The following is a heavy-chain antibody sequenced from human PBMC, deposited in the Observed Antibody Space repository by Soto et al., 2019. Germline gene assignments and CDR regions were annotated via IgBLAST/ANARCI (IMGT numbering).Heavy chain of an antibody. Sequence: QLQLQESGPGLVKPSETLSLTCTVSGVSISSSGDYWGWIRQPPGMGLEWIATVFPSGTTYYYNPSLRSRVTISVDTSNNQFSLKLSSVTAADTAVYYCARFPGTTVAGTGTDCWGQGTLVTVSS. CDR1: GVSISSSGDY. CDR3: ARFPGTTVAGTGTDC. D-gene: IGHD1-1*01. V-gene: IGHV4-39*01. CDR2: VFPSGTTY. J-gene: IGHJ4*02.